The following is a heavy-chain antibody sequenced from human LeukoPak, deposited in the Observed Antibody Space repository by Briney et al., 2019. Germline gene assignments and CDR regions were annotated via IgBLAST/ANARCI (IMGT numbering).Heavy chain of an antibody. V-gene: IGHV1-69*05. CDR1: GGTFSSYA. D-gene: IGHD4-23*01. Sequence: GSSVKVSCKASGGTFSSYAISWVRQAPGQGLEWMGRIIPIFGTANYAQKFQGRVTITTDESTSTAYMELSSLRAEDTAVYYCARQYQAGGNNPFDYWGQGTLVTVSS. CDR3: ARQYQAGGNNPFDY. J-gene: IGHJ4*02. CDR2: IIPIFGTA.